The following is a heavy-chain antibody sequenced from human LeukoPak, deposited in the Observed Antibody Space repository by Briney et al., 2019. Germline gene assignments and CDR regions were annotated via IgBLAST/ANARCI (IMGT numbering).Heavy chain of an antibody. CDR1: GYTFTSYG. D-gene: IGHD2/OR15-2a*01. V-gene: IGHV1-18*01. J-gene: IGHJ6*03. CDR3: ARNLLLIPDMDV. Sequence: GASVKLSCKASGYTFTSYGISWVRQAPGQGLEWVRWISAYNGNTTYSQTFQDRVIMITDNTTSTAYVELRSLRCDDAAVYYCARNLLLIPDMDVWGKGTTDTISS. CDR2: ISAYNGNT.